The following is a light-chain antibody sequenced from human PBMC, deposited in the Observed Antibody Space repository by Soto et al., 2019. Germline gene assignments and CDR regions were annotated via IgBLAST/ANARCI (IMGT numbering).Light chain of an antibody. V-gene: IGKV2-28*01. CDR1: QSLLHINGYNY. Sequence: DIVMTQSPLSLPVTPGEPASISCRSSQSLLHINGYNYLDWYLQKPGQSPQLLIYLGSNRASGVPDRFSGSGSCTDFTLKISRVEAEDVGVYYCMQALQTPYTFGQGTKLEIK. J-gene: IGKJ2*01. CDR3: MQALQTPYT. CDR2: LGS.